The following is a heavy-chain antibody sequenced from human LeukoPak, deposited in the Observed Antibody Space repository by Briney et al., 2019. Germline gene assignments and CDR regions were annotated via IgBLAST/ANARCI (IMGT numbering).Heavy chain of an antibody. J-gene: IGHJ4*02. CDR3: VKAPEPFLEWLLPVDY. D-gene: IGHD3-3*02. CDR1: GFTFSSYA. CDR2: ISSNGGST. Sequence: GGSLRLSCSASGFTFSSYAMHWVRQAPGKGLEYVSAISSNGGSTYYADSVKGRFTISRDNSKNTLYLQMSSLRAEDTAVCYCVKAPEPFLEWLLPVDYWGQGTLVTVSS. V-gene: IGHV3-64D*06.